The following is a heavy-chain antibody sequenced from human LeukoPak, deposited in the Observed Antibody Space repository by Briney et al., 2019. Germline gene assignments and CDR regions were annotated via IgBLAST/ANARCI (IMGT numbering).Heavy chain of an antibody. CDR2: ISSSGSTI. V-gene: IGHV3-11*01. J-gene: IGHJ6*02. D-gene: IGHD4-17*01. CDR1: GFTFSDYY. CDR3: ARDEGRTVTTGYYYYYYSMDV. Sequence: PGGSLRLSCAASGFTFSDYYMSWIRQAPGKGLEWVSYISSSGSTIYYADSVEGRFTISRDNAKNSLYLQMNSLRAEDTAVYYCARDEGRTVTTGYYYYYYSMDVWGQGTTVTVSS.